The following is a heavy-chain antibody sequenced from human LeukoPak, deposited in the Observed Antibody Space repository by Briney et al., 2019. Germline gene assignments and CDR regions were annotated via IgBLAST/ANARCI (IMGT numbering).Heavy chain of an antibody. J-gene: IGHJ4*02. Sequence: SGGSLRLSCAASGFTFSSYSMNWVRQAPGKGLEWVSSISSSSSYIYYADSVKGRFTISRDNAKKSLYLQMNSLRVEDTGVYYCASWGEGALDNWGQGTLVTVSS. CDR3: ASWGEGALDN. CDR1: GFTFSSYS. CDR2: ISSSSSYI. D-gene: IGHD1-26*01. V-gene: IGHV3-21*01.